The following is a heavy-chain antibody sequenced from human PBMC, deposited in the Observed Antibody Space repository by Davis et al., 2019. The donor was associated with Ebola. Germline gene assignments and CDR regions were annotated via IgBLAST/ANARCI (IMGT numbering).Heavy chain of an antibody. D-gene: IGHD3-16*01. CDR2: ITTNTASP. V-gene: IGHV7-4-1*02. CDR1: GYPFTDFA. Sequence: AASVKVSCKASGYPFTDFAINWLRQAPGQRFEWLGWITTNTASPTYARGFSARFVFSLDTSVDTAFLQINNLRAEDTAIYYCARGMGELALNWGQGTLVTVSS. CDR3: ARGMGELALN. J-gene: IGHJ4*02.